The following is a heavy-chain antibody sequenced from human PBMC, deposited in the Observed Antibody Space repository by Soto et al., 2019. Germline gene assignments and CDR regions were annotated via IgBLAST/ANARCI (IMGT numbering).Heavy chain of an antibody. CDR3: ARAVAARVAGGFYGMDV. D-gene: IGHD6-6*01. J-gene: IGHJ6*02. CDR1: GGTFSSYA. Sequence: QVQLVQSGAEVKKPGSSVKVSCKASGGTFSSYAISWVRQAPGQGLEWMGGIIPIFGTANYAQKFQGRVTITADESTSIAYMGLSSLRSEDTAVYYCARAVAARVAGGFYGMDVWGQGTTVTFSS. V-gene: IGHV1-69*12. CDR2: IIPIFGTA.